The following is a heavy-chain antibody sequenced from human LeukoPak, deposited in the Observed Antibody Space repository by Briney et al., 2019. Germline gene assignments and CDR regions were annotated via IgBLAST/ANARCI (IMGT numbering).Heavy chain of an antibody. V-gene: IGHV3-11*04. CDR1: GFTFSDYY. J-gene: IGHJ4*02. CDR3: ASQTYYYDSSGSPFDY. Sequence: GGSLRLSCAASGFTFSDYYMSWIRQAPGKGLERVSYISSSGSTIYYADSVKGRFTISRDNAKNSLYLQMNSLRAEDTAVYYCASQTYYYDSSGSPFDYWGQGTLVTVSS. CDR2: ISSSGSTI. D-gene: IGHD3-22*01.